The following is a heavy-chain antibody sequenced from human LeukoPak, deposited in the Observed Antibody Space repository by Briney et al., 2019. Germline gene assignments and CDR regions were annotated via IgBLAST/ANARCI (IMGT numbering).Heavy chain of an antibody. V-gene: IGHV3-48*04. D-gene: IGHD5-18*01. Sequence: PGGSLGLSCAASGFTFSSYSMNWVRQAPGKGREWVSYISSSGNTIDYADSVKGRFTISRDNAKNSLYLQMVSLRAEDTAVYYCARLRGYSYGYGDYWGQGTLVTVSS. CDR3: ARLRGYSYGYGDY. CDR1: GFTFSSYS. J-gene: IGHJ4*02. CDR2: ISSSGNTI.